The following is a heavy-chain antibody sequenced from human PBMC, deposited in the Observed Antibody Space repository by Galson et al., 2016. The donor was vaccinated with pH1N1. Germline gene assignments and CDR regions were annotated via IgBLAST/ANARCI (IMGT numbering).Heavy chain of an antibody. CDR1: GGTFRNYI. Sequence: SVKVSCKASGGTFRNYIISWVRQAPGQGLEWMGRIIPTLGMTNYAQKSQGRVTITADISTSTAHMELSSLRSADTAVYYCARGPHYYLSYMDVWGKGTTVTVSS. J-gene: IGHJ6*03. CDR2: IIPTLGMT. V-gene: IGHV1-69*02. CDR3: ARGPHYYLSYMDV.